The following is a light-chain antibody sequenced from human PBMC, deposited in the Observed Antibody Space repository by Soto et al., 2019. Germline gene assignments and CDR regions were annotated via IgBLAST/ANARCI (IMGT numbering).Light chain of an antibody. J-gene: IGKJ2*01. V-gene: IGKV1-39*01. Sequence: IQMTQSPSSLSASVGDRVIITCRSDHSINNYLNWYQQRPGKVPKLLIYAASTLQSGVPSRFSGSGSGRVFPLTINSLKPKVFATYSCKQIYSPLGIFGRGTRVEI. CDR3: KQIYSPLGI. CDR2: AAS. CDR1: HSINNY.